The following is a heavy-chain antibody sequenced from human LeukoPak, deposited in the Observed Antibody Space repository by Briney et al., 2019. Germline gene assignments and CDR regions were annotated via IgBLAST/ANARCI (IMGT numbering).Heavy chain of an antibody. D-gene: IGHD3-9*01. CDR2: ISAYNGNT. CDR3: ARATGLAGRRLVKWSTPFDY. CDR1: GYTFTSYG. V-gene: IGHV1-18*04. J-gene: IGHJ4*02. Sequence: ASVKVSCKASGYTFTSYGISWVRQAPGQGLEWMGWISAYNGNTNYAQKLQGRVTMTTDTSTSTAYMELRSPRSDDTAVYYCARATGLAGRRLVKWSTPFDYWGQGTLVTVSS.